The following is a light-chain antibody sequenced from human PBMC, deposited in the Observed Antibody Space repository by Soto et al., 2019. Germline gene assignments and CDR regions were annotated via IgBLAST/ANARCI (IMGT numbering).Light chain of an antibody. V-gene: IGLV2-14*01. J-gene: IGLJ1*01. CDR1: SSDVGGSKS. CDR3: CSYTSRSTYV. CDR2: EVS. Sequence: QSVLTQPASVSGSPGQSITISCTGTSSDVGGSKSVSWYQQHPGKAPKFMIFEVSNRPSGVSNRFSGSKSGNTASLTISGLQAEDEADYYCCSYTSRSTYVFGTGTKLTVL.